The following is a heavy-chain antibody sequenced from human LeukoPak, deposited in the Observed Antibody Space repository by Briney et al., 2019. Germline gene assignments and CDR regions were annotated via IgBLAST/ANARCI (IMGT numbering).Heavy chain of an antibody. D-gene: IGHD6-19*01. Sequence: GGSLRLSCAASGFTVSSNYMSWVRQAPGKGLEWVSVIYSGGSTYYADSVKGRFTISRDNSKNTLYLQMNSLRAEDTAVYYCASHSSGWYVDYWGQGTLVTVSS. CDR2: IYSGGST. CDR3: ASHSSGWYVDY. CDR1: GFTVSSNY. V-gene: IGHV3-66*04. J-gene: IGHJ4*02.